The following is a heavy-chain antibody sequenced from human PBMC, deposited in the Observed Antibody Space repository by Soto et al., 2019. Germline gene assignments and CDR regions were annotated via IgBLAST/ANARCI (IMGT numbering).Heavy chain of an antibody. CDR3: ARAVGNYGLANYYMDV. CDR2: IYYSGST. D-gene: IGHD3-22*01. V-gene: IGHV4-59*01. J-gene: IGHJ6*03. Sequence: PSETLSLTCTVSGGSISSYYWSWIRQPPGKGLEWIGYIYYSGSTNYNPSLKSRVTISVDTSKNQFSLKLSSVTAADTAVYYCARAVGNYGLANYYMDVWGKGTPATASS. CDR1: GGSISSYY.